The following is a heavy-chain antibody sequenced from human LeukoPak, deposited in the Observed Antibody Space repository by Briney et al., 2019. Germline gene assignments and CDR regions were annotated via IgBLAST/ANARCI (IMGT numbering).Heavy chain of an antibody. CDR2: ISGSGGST. CDR3: ANHDSRAWYGY. D-gene: IGHD6-19*01. Sequence: GGSLRLSCAASGFTFSSYAMSWVRQAPGKGLEWVSAISGSGGSTYYADSVKGRFTISRDNSKNTLYLQMNSLRAEDTAVYYCANHDSRAWYGYWGQGTLVTVSS. J-gene: IGHJ4*02. V-gene: IGHV3-23*01. CDR1: GFTFSSYA.